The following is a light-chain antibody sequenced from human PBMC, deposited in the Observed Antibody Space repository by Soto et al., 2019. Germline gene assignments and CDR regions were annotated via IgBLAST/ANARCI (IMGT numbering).Light chain of an antibody. CDR3: QQSSRTPFT. CDR1: QSISSY. Sequence: DIQMTQSPSSLSASVGDRVTITCRASQSISSYLNWYQQKPGKAPKLLIYAASSLQSGVLSRFTGSESGTDFTLTISSLQPEDFATDYCQQSSRTPFTFGPGTKVDI. V-gene: IGKV1-39*01. J-gene: IGKJ3*01. CDR2: AAS.